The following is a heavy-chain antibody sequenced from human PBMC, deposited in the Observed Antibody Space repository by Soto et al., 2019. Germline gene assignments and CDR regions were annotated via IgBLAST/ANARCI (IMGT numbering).Heavy chain of an antibody. CDR1: GFTFSSYA. J-gene: IGHJ6*02. CDR3: AGKGVKYYGMDV. V-gene: IGHV3-30-3*01. Sequence: GGSLRLSCAASGFTFSSYAMHWVRQAPGKGLEWVAVISYDGSNKYYADSVKGRFTISRDNSKNTLYLQMNSLRAEDTAVYYCAGKGVKYYGMDVWGQGTTVTVSS. CDR2: ISYDGSNK.